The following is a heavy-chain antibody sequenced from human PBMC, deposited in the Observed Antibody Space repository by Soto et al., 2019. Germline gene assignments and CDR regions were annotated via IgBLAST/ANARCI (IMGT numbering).Heavy chain of an antibody. CDR1: GFTFSSYA. D-gene: IGHD3-10*01. CDR2: ISYDGSNK. V-gene: IGHV3-30-3*01. CDR3: ARISLHGAGEFVNNYYYYGMDV. Sequence: LRLSCAASGFTFSSYAMHWVRQAPGKGLEWVAVISYDGSNKYYADSVKGRFTISRDNSKNTLYLQMNSLRAEDTAVYYCARISLHGAGEFVNNYYYYGMDVWGQGATVTVSS. J-gene: IGHJ6*02.